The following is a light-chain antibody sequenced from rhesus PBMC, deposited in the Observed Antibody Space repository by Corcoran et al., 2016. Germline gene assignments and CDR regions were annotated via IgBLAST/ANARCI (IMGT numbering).Light chain of an antibody. CDR3: QQHNSYPLT. V-gene: IGKV1-74*01. CDR1: ENVNNY. J-gene: IGKJ4*01. CDR2: KAS. Sequence: DIQMTQSPSSLSASVGDRVTITCRASENVNNYLNWYQQKPGKAPTPLIYKASTLQSGVPSRFSGSGSGTDYTFTISSLQPEDVATYYCQQHNSYPLTFGGGTKVELK.